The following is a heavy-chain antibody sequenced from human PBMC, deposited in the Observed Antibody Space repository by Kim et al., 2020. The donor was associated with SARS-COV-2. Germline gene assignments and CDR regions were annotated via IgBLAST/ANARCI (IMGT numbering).Heavy chain of an antibody. CDR2: ITPSGGST. CDR3: ARENYDILTGYYNRDYYSMDV. CDR1: GYTFTSYY. J-gene: IGHJ6*02. V-gene: IGHV1-46*01. Sequence: ASVKVSCKASGYTFTSYYMHWVRQAPGQGLEWMGIITPSGGSTSYAHKFKGRVTMTRDTSTSTVYMELSSLRSEDTAVYYCARENYDILTGYYNRDYYSMDVWGQGTTVTASS. D-gene: IGHD3-9*01.